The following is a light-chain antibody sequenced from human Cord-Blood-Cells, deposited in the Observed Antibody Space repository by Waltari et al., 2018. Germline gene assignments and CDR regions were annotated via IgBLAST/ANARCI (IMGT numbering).Light chain of an antibody. CDR3: QQYGSSFLT. CDR1: QSVSSSY. J-gene: IGKJ4*01. Sequence: EIVLTQSPGTLSLSPGERASLSCRASQSVSSSYLAWYQQKPGQAPRLLTDGASSRATGIPDRFSGSGSGTDFTLTISRLEPEDFAVYYCQQYGSSFLTFGGGTKVEIK. CDR2: GAS. V-gene: IGKV3-20*01.